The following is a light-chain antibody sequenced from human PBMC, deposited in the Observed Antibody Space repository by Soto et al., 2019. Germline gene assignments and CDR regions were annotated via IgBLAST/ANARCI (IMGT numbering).Light chain of an antibody. CDR2: GAS. J-gene: IGKJ2*01. V-gene: IGKV3-20*01. CDR1: QSVSSSY. Sequence: EIVLTQSPGTLSLSPGERATLSCRASQSVSSSYLAWYQQKPGQAPRLLIYGASSRSTGIPDRFSGSGSATDFTLTISRLEPEDFAVYYCQQYGSSPGYTFGQGTKLEIK. CDR3: QQYGSSPGYT.